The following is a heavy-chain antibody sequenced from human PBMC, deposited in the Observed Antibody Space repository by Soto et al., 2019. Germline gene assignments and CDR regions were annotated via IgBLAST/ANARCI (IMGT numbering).Heavy chain of an antibody. Sequence: GGSLRLSCAASGFTFSSYSMNWVRQAPGKGLEWVSSISSSSYYIHYADSVKGRFTISRDNAKNSLYLQMNSLRAEDTAVYYCARNKVTNWFDPWGQGTLVTVSS. CDR3: ARNKVTNWFDP. CDR1: GFTFSSYS. CDR2: ISSSSYYI. J-gene: IGHJ5*02. V-gene: IGHV3-21*01. D-gene: IGHD2-21*02.